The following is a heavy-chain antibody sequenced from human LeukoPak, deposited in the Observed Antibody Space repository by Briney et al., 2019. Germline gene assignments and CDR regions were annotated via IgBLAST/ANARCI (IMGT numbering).Heavy chain of an antibody. D-gene: IGHD1-26*01. V-gene: IGHV3-23*01. CDR2: TSGSGVGT. Sequence: GGSLRLSCAASGFTFSSYAMSWVRQAPGTGLEWVSGTSGSGVGTYYADSVKGRFTISRDNSKSTLYLQMNSLRVEDTAVYYCAKAQYSGSYSDFDYWGQGTLVTVSS. CDR3: AKAQYSGSYSDFDY. CDR1: GFTFSSYA. J-gene: IGHJ4*02.